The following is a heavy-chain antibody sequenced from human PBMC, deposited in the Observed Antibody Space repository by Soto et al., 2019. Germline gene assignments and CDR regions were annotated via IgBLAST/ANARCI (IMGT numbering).Heavy chain of an antibody. D-gene: IGHD2-15*01. CDR1: GFTFSNYK. V-gene: IGHV3-21*01. CDR2: ISSGDSYI. Sequence: GGSLRLSCAASGFTFSNYKMNWVRQAPGKGLEWISAISSGDSYIYYADSVKGRFTISRDDAKNSLYLQMSSLSVEDTAVYYCVRGSSQRAVWGQGTTVTVSS. CDR3: VRGSSQRAV. J-gene: IGHJ6*02.